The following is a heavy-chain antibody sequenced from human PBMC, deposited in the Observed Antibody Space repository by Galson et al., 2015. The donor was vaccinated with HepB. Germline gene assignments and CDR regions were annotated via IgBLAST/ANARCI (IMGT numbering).Heavy chain of an antibody. CDR1: GFAFNTYT. V-gene: IGHV3-30-3*01. J-gene: IGHJ4*02. D-gene: IGHD1-26*01. CDR2: ISSAGTTQ. CDR3: ARDAMGRGSGSYSAFDY. Sequence: SLRLSCAASGFAFNTYTMQWDRQAPGKGLEWVATISSAGTTQYYADSVKGRFTSSRDNSKNMLYLQMNSLGAEDTAVYYCARDAMGRGSGSYSAFDYWGQGTLVTVSS.